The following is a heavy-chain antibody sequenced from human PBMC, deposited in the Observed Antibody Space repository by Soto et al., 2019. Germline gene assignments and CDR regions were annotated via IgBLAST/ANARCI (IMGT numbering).Heavy chain of an antibody. Sequence: SLRLSCAASGFTFSSYAMYWVRQAPGKGLEWVAVIWYDGSNKYYADSVKGRFTISRDNSKNTLYLQMNSLRAEDTAVYYCARVALEWLSLLQYYYYMDVWGKGTTVTVSS. CDR1: GFTFSSYA. CDR2: IWYDGSNK. V-gene: IGHV3-33*07. D-gene: IGHD3-3*01. CDR3: ARVALEWLSLLQYYYYMDV. J-gene: IGHJ6*03.